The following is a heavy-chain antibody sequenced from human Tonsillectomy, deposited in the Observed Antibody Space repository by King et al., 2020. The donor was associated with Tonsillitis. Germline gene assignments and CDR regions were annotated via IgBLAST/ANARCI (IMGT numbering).Heavy chain of an antibody. CDR1: GFTFTRSA. J-gene: IGHJ4*02. V-gene: IGHV1-58*01. CDR2: IVVGSAKT. D-gene: IGHD1-1*01. Sequence: QLVESGPEVKKPGTSVTVSCTASGFTFTRSAVQWVRQARGQRLEWRGWIVVGSAKTKYAQKFQERVTITRDMSTSTAYMELSSLRSEDTAVYYCAADTTIVNQFAYGGQGTLVTVSS. CDR3: AADTTIVNQFAY.